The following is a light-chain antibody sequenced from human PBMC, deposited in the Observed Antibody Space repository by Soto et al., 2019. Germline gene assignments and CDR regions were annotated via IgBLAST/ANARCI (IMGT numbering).Light chain of an antibody. J-gene: IGKJ1*01. CDR3: QRFGNSFP. Sequence: ELVLTQSPGTLSLSPGERATLFCRASQSISYNQLAWYRQKPGQAPRLLIYGASVRATGIPDRFSGSGSGTDFTLTISRLEPEDFAVYYCQRFGNSFPCGQGTEVEIK. CDR1: QSISYNQ. V-gene: IGKV3-20*01. CDR2: GAS.